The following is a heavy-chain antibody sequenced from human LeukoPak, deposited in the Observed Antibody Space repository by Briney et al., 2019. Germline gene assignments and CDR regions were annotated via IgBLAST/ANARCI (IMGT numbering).Heavy chain of an antibody. CDR2: ISGSGGST. D-gene: IGHD2-2*01. CDR1: GFTFSSYA. J-gene: IGHJ3*02. V-gene: IGHV3-23*01. Sequence: PGGSLRLSCTASGFTFSSYAMSWVRQAPGKGLEWVSAISGSGGSTYYADSVKGRFTISRDNSKNTLYLQMNSLRAEETAVYYCAKSCYGPLIGFDIWGQGTMVTVSS. CDR3: AKSCYGPLIGFDI.